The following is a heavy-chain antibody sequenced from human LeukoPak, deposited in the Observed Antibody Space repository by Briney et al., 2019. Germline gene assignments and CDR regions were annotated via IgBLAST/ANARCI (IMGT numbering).Heavy chain of an antibody. CDR3: ARDFRLGELRFDY. V-gene: IGHV1-69*01. CDR2: IIPIFGTA. J-gene: IGHJ4*02. D-gene: IGHD3-10*01. Sequence: SVKVSCKASGGTFSSYAISWVRQAPGQGLEWMGGIIPIFGTANYAQKFQGRVTITADESTSTAYMELSSLRSEDTAVYYCARDFRLGELRFDYWGQGTLVTVSS. CDR1: GGTFSSYA.